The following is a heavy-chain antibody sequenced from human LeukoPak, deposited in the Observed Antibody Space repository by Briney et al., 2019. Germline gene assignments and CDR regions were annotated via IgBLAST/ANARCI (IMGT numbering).Heavy chain of an antibody. CDR3: ARTLYDYGGNQARELSDY. D-gene: IGHD4-23*01. J-gene: IGHJ4*02. V-gene: IGHV1-18*01. CDR1: GYTFTSYG. CDR2: ISANNGNT. Sequence: GASLKVSCKASGYTFTSYGISWVRQAPGQGHEWMGWISANNGNTNYAQKLQGRVTMTTDTSTSTAYMELRSLRSDDTAVYYCARTLYDYGGNQARELSDYWGQGTLVTVSS.